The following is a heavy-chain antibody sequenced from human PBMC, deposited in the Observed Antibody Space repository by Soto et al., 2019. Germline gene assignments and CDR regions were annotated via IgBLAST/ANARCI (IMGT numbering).Heavy chain of an antibody. CDR2: ISAYNGNT. Sequence: ASVKVSCKASGYTFTSYGISWVRQAPGQGLEWMGWISAYNGNTNYAQKLQGRVTMTTDTSTSTAYMELRSLRSDDTAVYYCASEYYDSSGYHGTEAFDIWGQGTMVTVSS. CDR3: ASEYYDSSGYHGTEAFDI. CDR1: GYTFTSYG. D-gene: IGHD3-22*01. J-gene: IGHJ3*02. V-gene: IGHV1-18*01.